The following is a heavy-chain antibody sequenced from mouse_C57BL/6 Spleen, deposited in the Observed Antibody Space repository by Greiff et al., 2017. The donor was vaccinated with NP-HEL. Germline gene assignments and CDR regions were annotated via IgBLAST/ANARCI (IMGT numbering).Heavy chain of an antibody. CDR2: ISSGGDYI. D-gene: IGHD2-3*01. V-gene: IGHV5-9-1*02. Sequence: EVKLMESGEGLVKPGGSLKLSCAASGFTFSSYAMSWVRQTPEKRLEWVAYISSGGDYIYYADTVKGRFTISRDNARNTLYLQMSSLKSEDTAMYYCTRVKDGYSFDYWGQGTTLPVSS. CDR1: GFTFSSYA. CDR3: TRVKDGYSFDY. J-gene: IGHJ2*01.